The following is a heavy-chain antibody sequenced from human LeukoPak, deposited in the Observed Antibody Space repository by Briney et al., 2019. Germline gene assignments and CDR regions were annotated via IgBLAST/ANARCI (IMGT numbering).Heavy chain of an antibody. Sequence: GASVKVSCKASGYTFTSYDINWVRQATGQGLEWMGWMNPNSGNTGYAQKFQARVTITRNTSISTAYMELSSLRSEDTAVYYCARGKYYYDSTLGYWGQGTLVTVSS. CDR2: MNPNSGNT. CDR1: GYTFTSYD. J-gene: IGHJ4*02. D-gene: IGHD3-22*01. V-gene: IGHV1-8*03. CDR3: ARGKYYYDSTLGY.